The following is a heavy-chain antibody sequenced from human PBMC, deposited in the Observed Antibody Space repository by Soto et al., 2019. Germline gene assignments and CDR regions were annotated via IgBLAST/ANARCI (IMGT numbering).Heavy chain of an antibody. CDR3: ARGVGYAGVDY. CDR1: GGSFSAYY. D-gene: IGHD5-12*01. J-gene: IGHJ4*02. V-gene: IGHV4-34*01. Sequence: QVQLQQWGAGLLKPSETLSLTCAVYGGSFSAYYWSWIRQPPGKGLEWIGEINHSGSTNYNPSLKRRVTISVDRSKNQFSLKLSSVTAAGTAAYYCARGVGYAGVDYWGQGTLVTVSS. CDR2: INHSGST.